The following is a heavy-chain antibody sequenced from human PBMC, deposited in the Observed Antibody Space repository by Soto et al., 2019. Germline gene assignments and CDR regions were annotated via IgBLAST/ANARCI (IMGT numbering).Heavy chain of an antibody. Sequence: QVQLVESGGGVVQPGRSLRLSCAAYGFTFSIFGMHWVRQAPGKGLEWVAVISYDGSRTYYRDYVKGRFTISRDSSKNTLYLQMNSLRAEDTAVYYCAKSMAVAFPGFYGLDVWGQGTTVTVSS. CDR2: ISYDGSRT. V-gene: IGHV3-30*18. D-gene: IGHD6-19*01. CDR3: AKSMAVAFPGFYGLDV. J-gene: IGHJ6*02. CDR1: GFTFSIFG.